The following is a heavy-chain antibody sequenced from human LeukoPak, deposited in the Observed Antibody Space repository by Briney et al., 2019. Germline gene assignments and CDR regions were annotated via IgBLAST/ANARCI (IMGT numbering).Heavy chain of an antibody. J-gene: IGHJ4*02. CDR1: VGSFRGYH. V-gene: IGHV4-59*01. CDR3: AREGCSSTSCYD. Sequence: PSETLSLTCAVYVGSFRGYHWSWIPQPPGKGLEWIGYIYYSGSTNHNPSLESRFTISVDTTKNQFSLKLSAVTAADTAVYYCAREGCSSTSCYDWGQGTLVTVSS. D-gene: IGHD2-2*01. CDR2: IYYSGST.